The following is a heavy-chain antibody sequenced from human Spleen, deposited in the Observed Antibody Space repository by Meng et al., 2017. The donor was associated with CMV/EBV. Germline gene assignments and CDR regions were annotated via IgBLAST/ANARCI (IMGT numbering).Heavy chain of an antibody. CDR1: GYTFINYG. D-gene: IGHD3-3*01. V-gene: IGHV1-2*02. Sequence: ASVKVSCKASGYTFINYGISWVRQTPGQGLEWMGWMNPYTGGTNYAQKFQGRVTMTRDTSISTAYMELSRLRSDDTAVYYCARDSGFLEWLSNYGMDVWGQGTTVTVSS. CDR2: MNPYTGGT. J-gene: IGHJ6*02. CDR3: ARDSGFLEWLSNYGMDV.